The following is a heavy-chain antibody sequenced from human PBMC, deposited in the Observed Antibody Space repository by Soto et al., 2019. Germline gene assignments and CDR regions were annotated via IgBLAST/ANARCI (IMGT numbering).Heavy chain of an antibody. CDR3: ARVSCSSTSCYMSIYYHYYMDV. V-gene: IGHV3-11*01. CDR2: ISSSGSTI. CDR1: GFTFSDYY. Sequence: GGSLRLSCAASGFTFSDYYMSWIRQAPGKGLEWVSYISSSGSTIYYADSVKGRFTISRDNAKNSLYLQMNSLRAEDTAVYYCARVSCSSTSCYMSIYYHYYMDVWGKGTTVTVSS. D-gene: IGHD2-2*02. J-gene: IGHJ6*03.